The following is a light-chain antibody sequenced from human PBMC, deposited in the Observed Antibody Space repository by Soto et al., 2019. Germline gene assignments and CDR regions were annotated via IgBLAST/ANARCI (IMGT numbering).Light chain of an antibody. Sequence: EIVLTQSPGTLSLSPGERATLSCRASQSVSNNYLAWYQQKPGQAPRLLIYGASSSATGIPDRFRGSGSGTDFTLTISRLEPEDFAVYYCQQYGTSWWTFGHGTKVEIK. CDR3: QQYGTSWWT. CDR1: QSVSNNY. J-gene: IGKJ1*01. V-gene: IGKV3-20*01. CDR2: GAS.